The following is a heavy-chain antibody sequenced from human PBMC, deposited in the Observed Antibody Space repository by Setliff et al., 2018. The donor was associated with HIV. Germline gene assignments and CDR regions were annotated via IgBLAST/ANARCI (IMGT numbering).Heavy chain of an antibody. V-gene: IGHV4-59*08. Sequence: LSLTCNVSGGSISNSYWSWVRQPPGKRLEWIGYIYFDGTAIYNPSFQSRVTISVDTSKNQFSLKVTSVTAADTAVYYCAGQGGFWDPYFTQSYYYYYMDVWGKGITVTVTS. CDR3: AGQGGFWDPYFTQSYYYYYMDV. D-gene: IGHD3-3*01. CDR2: IYFDGTA. J-gene: IGHJ6*03. CDR1: GGSISNSY.